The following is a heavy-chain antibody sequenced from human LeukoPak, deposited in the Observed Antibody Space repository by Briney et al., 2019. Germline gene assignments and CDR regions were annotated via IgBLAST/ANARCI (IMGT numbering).Heavy chain of an antibody. CDR2: IYSGGST. D-gene: IGHD3-22*01. Sequence: GGSLRLSCAASGFTVSSNYMSWVRQAPGKGLEWVSVIYSGGSTHYADSVKGRFTISRDNSKNTLYLQMNSLRAEDTAVYYCARYYYDSSGYPYYYYYMDVWGKGTTVTISS. J-gene: IGHJ6*03. CDR1: GFTVSSNY. CDR3: ARYYYDSSGYPYYYYYMDV. V-gene: IGHV3-53*01.